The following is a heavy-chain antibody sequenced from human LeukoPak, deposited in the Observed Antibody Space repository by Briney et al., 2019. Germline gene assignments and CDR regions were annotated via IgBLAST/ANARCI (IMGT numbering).Heavy chain of an antibody. J-gene: IGHJ4*02. CDR3: ARDRLHCGGDCDVPDY. CDR1: GGTFSSYA. D-gene: IGHD2-21*02. V-gene: IGHV1-69*06. CDR2: IIPIFGTA. Sequence: ASVKVSCKASGGTFSSYAISWVRQAPGQGLEWMGRIIPIFGTANYAQKFQGRVTITADKSTSTAYMGLSSLRSEDTAVYYCARDRLHCGGDCDVPDYWGQGTLVTVSS.